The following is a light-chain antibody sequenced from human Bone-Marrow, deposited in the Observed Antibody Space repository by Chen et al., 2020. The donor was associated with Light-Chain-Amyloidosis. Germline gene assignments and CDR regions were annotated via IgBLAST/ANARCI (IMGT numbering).Light chain of an antibody. CDR1: QSLADYY. J-gene: IGKJ1*01. V-gene: IGKV3-20*01. CDR3: QQYGTLPWT. Sequence: EIVLTQSPGTLSLSPGEGATLSCRASQSLADYYVAWFQQKPGQAHRLLIYAISERAAGVPGRFSGSGSGTDFTLAISRVEAEDFAIYYCQQYGTLPWTFGQGTKVEI. CDR2: AIS.